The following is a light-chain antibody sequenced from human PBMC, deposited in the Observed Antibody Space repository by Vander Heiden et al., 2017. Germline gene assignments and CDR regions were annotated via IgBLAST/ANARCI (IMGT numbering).Light chain of an antibody. Sequence: DIVMTQSPDTPSVSLGERATINCKSSQSVLYSSNNKNYLAWYQQKPGQPPKLLIYWASTRESGVPDRFSGSGSGTDFTLTISSLKAEDVAVYYCQQYYSTPPTFGQGTKVEIK. CDR2: WAS. J-gene: IGKJ1*01. V-gene: IGKV4-1*01. CDR1: QSVLYSSNNKNY. CDR3: QQYYSTPPT.